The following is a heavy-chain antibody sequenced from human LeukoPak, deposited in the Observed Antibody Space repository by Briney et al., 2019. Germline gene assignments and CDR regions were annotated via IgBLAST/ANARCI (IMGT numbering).Heavy chain of an antibody. CDR3: ARDGVVGATSGPQGY. D-gene: IGHD1-26*01. V-gene: IGHV3-74*01. CDR2: INSDGSST. CDR1: GFTFSSYW. J-gene: IGHJ4*02. Sequence: PGGSLRLSCAASGFTFSSYWMHWVRQAPGKGLVWVSRINSDGSSTTYADSVKGRFTISRDNAKNSLYLQMNSLRAEDTAVYYCARDGVVGATSGPQGYWGQGTLVTVSS.